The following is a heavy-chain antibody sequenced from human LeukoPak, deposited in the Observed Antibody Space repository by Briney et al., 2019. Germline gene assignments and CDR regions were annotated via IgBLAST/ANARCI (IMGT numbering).Heavy chain of an antibody. D-gene: IGHD3/OR15-3a*01. Sequence: GGSLRLSCAASGSTVGSNYMSWVRQAPGKGLEWVSVIYSGGSTYYADSVKGRFTISRDNSKNTLYLQMNSLRAEDTALYYCAKDLNYGFDYWGQGTLVTVSS. CDR3: AKDLNYGFDY. J-gene: IGHJ4*02. CDR1: GSTVGSNY. CDR2: IYSGGST. V-gene: IGHV3-53*01.